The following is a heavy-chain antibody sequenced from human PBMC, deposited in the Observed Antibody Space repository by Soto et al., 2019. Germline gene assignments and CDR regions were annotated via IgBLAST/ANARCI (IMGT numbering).Heavy chain of an antibody. CDR2: ISAYNGNT. Sequence: QVHLVQSGAEVKKPGASVKVSCTASGYTFTNFGISWVRQAPGQGLEWMGWISAYNGNTNYAQKYQGRVTMTTDTSTSTGSMELRSLRSDDTAVYDCARGGTPMDYWGQGTLVTVSS. V-gene: IGHV1-18*01. D-gene: IGHD3-16*01. CDR3: ARGGTPMDY. CDR1: GYTFTNFG. J-gene: IGHJ4*02.